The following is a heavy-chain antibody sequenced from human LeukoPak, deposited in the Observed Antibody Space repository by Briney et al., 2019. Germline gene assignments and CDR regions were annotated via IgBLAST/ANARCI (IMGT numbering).Heavy chain of an antibody. CDR3: GTHAGRTGSDD. D-gene: IGHD3/OR15-3a*01. V-gene: IGHV3-11*01. CDR2: ISGSGSDI. CDR1: GFIFSGYY. J-gene: IGHJ4*02. Sequence: GGSLRLSCATSGFIFSGYYMSWIRQAPGKGLEWVSYISGSGSDISYADSVKGRFTISRDNAKDSLHLQMNSLRAEDTAVYYCGTHAGRTGSDDWGQGTLVTVSS.